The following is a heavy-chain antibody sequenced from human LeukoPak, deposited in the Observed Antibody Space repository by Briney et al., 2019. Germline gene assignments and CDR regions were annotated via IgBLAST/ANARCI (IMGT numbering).Heavy chain of an antibody. J-gene: IGHJ4*02. D-gene: IGHD3-22*01. CDR3: AASTYYYDSSGYPHPLLFFYY. CDR2: IIPIFGTS. V-gene: IGHV1-69*13. Sequence: ASVKVSFKASGGTFSSYAISWVRQAPGQGLEWMGGIIPIFGTSNYAQKFQGRVTITADESTSTAYMELSSLRSEDMAVYYCAASTYYYDSSGYPHPLLFFYYWGQGTLVTVSS. CDR1: GGTFSSYA.